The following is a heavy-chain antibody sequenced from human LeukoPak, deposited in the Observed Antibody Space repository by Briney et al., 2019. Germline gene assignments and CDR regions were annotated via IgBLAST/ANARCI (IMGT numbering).Heavy chain of an antibody. Sequence: GGSLRLSCAASGFTFSSYGMHWVRQAPGKGLEWVAVISYDGSNKYYADSVKGRFTISRDNSKTTVYLQMNSLRVDDTAVYYCFNYANWGQGTLVTVSS. CDR2: ISYDGSNK. D-gene: IGHD3-16*01. J-gene: IGHJ4*02. CDR3: FNYAN. V-gene: IGHV3-30*03. CDR1: GFTFSSYG.